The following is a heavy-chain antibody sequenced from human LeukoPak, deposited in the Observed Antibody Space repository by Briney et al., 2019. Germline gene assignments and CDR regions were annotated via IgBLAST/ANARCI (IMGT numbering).Heavy chain of an antibody. CDR3: ARGLYYYGSGSPYPNWFDP. D-gene: IGHD3-10*01. CDR1: GYLISNGYY. J-gene: IGHJ5*02. V-gene: IGHV4-38-2*02. CDR2: LYHTGST. Sequence: PSETLSLTCTVSGYLISNGYYWGWIRQAPGKGLEWIGSLYHTGSTYYNPSLESRVTILVDTSKNQFSLRLSSVTAADTAVYYCARGLYYYGSGSPYPNWFDPWGQGTLVTVSS.